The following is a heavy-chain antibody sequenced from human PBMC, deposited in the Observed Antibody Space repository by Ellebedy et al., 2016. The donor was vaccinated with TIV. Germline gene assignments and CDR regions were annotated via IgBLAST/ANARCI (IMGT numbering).Heavy chain of an antibody. CDR3: ARSYGARTSGP. V-gene: IGHV3-48*03. CDR1: GFTFSGYD. D-gene: IGHD3-16*01. Sequence: PGGSLRLSCAASGFTFSGYDMNWVRQAPGKGLEWVSYISGSASVTAYADSVKGRFTISRDNARTSLYLQMNSLRVDDTAMYYCARSYGARTSGPWGQGTLVTVSS. J-gene: IGHJ5*02. CDR2: ISGSASVT.